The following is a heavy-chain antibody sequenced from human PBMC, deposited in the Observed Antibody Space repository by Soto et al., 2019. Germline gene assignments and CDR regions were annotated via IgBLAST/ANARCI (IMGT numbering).Heavy chain of an antibody. CDR1: GGSISSSSYY. CDR2: IYYSGST. V-gene: IGHV4-39*01. D-gene: IGHD6-6*01. Sequence: SEPLSLTCTVSGGSISSSSYYWGWIRQPPGKGLEWIGSIYYSGSTYYNPSLKSRVTISVDTSKNQFSLKLSSVTAADTAVYYWARSIAARTRNWFDPWGQGTLVTVAS. CDR3: ARSIAARTRNWFDP. J-gene: IGHJ5*02.